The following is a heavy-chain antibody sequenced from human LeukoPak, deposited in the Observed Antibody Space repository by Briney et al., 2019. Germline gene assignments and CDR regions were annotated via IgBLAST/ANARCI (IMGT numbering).Heavy chain of an antibody. CDR2: IRASVTTT. CDR1: GFTFSDYC. CDR3: GRRLLSVTVIAPWDY. D-gene: IGHD4-11*01. Sequence: PGGSLRLSCAASGFTFSDYCISWIRQAPGKGLEWVSSIRASVTTTYYADSVKGRFTISRDNAKNSMYLRMNSLRAEATAVYYFGRRLLSVTVIAPWDYWGQGSLVTVCS. J-gene: IGHJ4*02. V-gene: IGHV3-11*01.